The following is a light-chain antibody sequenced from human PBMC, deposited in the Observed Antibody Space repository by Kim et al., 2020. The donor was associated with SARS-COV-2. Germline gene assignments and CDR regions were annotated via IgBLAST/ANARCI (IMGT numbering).Light chain of an antibody. V-gene: IGLV6-57*04. CDR1: SGSIDDNY. CDR2: EDN. Sequence: NFMLTQPHSVSESPGKTVTISCTRSSGSIDDNYVQWYQQRPGGVPTTVIYEDNQRPSGVPDRFSGSIDSSSNSASLTISGLKTEDEADYYCQSYDSSNHWVFGGGTQLTVL. CDR3: QSYDSSNHWV. J-gene: IGLJ3*02.